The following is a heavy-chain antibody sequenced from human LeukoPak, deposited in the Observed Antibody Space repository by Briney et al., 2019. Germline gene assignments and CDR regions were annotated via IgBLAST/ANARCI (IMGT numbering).Heavy chain of an antibody. Sequence: SETLSLTCTVSGGSISSYYWSWIRQPPGKGLEWIGYIYYSGSTNYNPSLKSRVTISVDTSKNQFSLKLSSVTAADTAVYYCARVSGNAFDIWGQETMVTVSS. J-gene: IGHJ3*02. CDR2: IYYSGST. CDR1: GGSISSYY. D-gene: IGHD6-25*01. V-gene: IGHV4-59*01. CDR3: ARVSGNAFDI.